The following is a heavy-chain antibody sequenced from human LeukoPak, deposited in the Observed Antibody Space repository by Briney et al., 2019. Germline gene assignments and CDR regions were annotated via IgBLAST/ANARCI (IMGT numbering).Heavy chain of an antibody. J-gene: IGHJ5*02. CDR2: INPNSGGT. CDR1: GYTSTGYY. D-gene: IGHD2-15*01. V-gene: IGHV1-2*02. Sequence: ASVKVSCKASGYTSTGYYMHWVRQAPGQGLEWMGWINPNSGGTNYAQKFQGRVTMTRDTSISTAYMELSRLRSDDTAVYYCARVGYCSGGSCYSQGWFDPWGQGTLVTVSS. CDR3: ARVGYCSGGSCYSQGWFDP.